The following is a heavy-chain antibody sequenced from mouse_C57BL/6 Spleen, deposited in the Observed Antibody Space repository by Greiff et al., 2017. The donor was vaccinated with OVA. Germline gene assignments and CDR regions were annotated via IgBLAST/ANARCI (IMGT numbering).Heavy chain of an antibody. CDR2: IWSGGST. Sequence: VKLMESGPGLVQPSQSLSITCTVSGFSLTSYGVHWVRQSPGKGLEWLGVIWSGGSTDYNAAFISRLSISKDNSKSQVFFKMNSLQADDTAIYYCARSKLGRDWYFDVWGTGTTVTVSS. J-gene: IGHJ1*03. CDR3: ARSKLGRDWYFDV. V-gene: IGHV2-2*01. CDR1: GFSLTSYG. D-gene: IGHD4-1*01.